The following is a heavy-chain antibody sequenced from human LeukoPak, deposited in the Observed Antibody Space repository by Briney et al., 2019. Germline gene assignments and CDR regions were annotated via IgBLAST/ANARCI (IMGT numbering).Heavy chain of an antibody. D-gene: IGHD2-21*01. CDR1: GFTFSGSA. V-gene: IGHV3-73*01. J-gene: IGHJ4*02. CDR2: IRSTANGYAT. CDR3: AKDQPRVLWYFDY. Sequence: PGGSLRLSCAASGFTFSGSALHWVRQASGKGLEWVGRIRSTANGYATAYAASVKGRLTISRDNSKNTLYLQMNSLRDEDTAAYYCAKDQPRVLWYFDYWGQGTLVTVSS.